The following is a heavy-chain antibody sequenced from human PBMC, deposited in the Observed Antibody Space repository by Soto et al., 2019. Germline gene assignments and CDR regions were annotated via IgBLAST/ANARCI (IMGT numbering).Heavy chain of an antibody. Sequence: PSETLSLTCTVSGGSITSSEYYWAWIRQPPGKGLQFVGTIYYSGSSYSNSSLKSRLSISRDNSKNTLFLQMNSLRAEDTAIYYCAKKVNSGSGSQFFDYWGQGTLVTVSS. CDR2: IYYSGSS. J-gene: IGHJ4*02. D-gene: IGHD3-10*01. CDR1: GGSITSSEYY. V-gene: IGHV4-39*07. CDR3: AKKVNSGSGSQFFDY.